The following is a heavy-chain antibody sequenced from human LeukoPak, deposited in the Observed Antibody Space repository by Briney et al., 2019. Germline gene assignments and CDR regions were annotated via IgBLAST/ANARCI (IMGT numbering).Heavy chain of an antibody. Sequence: SETLSLTCAVSGGSISSSNWWSWVRQPPGKGLEWIGAIYHSGSTNYNSSLKSRITISADKSKNQFYLKMSSVTAANTAVYYCARSPYRLAAAGIDYWGQGTLVTVSS. CDR1: GGSISSSNW. V-gene: IGHV4-4*02. D-gene: IGHD6-13*01. J-gene: IGHJ4*02. CDR2: IYHSGST. CDR3: ARSPYRLAAAGIDY.